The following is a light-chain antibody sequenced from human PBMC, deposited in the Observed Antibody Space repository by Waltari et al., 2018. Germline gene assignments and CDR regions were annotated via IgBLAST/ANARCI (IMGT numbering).Light chain of an antibody. J-gene: IGLJ3*02. V-gene: IGLV2-14*01. CDR3: SSHTSAGTV. CDR1: SSDVGGLNY. Sequence: QSALTQPASVSGSPGQSIPIPCSGTSSDVGGLNYVSWYQQHPGKVPKLMIYEVSNRPSGVSNRFSGSKSGNTASLTISGLQAEDEADYYCSSHTSAGTVFGGGTKLTVL. CDR2: EVS.